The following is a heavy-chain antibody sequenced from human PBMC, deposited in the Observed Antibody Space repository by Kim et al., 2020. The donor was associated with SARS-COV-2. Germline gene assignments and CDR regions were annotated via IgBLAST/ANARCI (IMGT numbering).Heavy chain of an antibody. CDR3: ARDFRGSTGLGYYYGMDV. J-gene: IGHJ6*02. CDR1: GFTFTNYN. D-gene: IGHD5-12*01. Sequence: GGSLRLSCAASGFTFTNYNMNWVRQAPGKGLEWVSSISSSSTYIYFVDSLNGRFTISRDNAKNSLYLLMYSLRADDTAVYYCARDFRGSTGLGYYYGMDVWGRGTAVTVSS. V-gene: IGHV3-21*01. CDR2: ISSSSTYI.